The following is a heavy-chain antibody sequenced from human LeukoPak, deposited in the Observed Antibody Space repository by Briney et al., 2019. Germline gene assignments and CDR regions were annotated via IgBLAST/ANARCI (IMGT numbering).Heavy chain of an antibody. V-gene: IGHV5-51*01. CDR1: GYSLTSYW. Sequence: GESLKISCKGSGYSLTSYWIGWVRQMPGKGLEWMGIIYPGVSDTRYSPSFQGQVTISADKSISTAYLQWSSLKASDTAMYYCATSSGYYLKSFDYWGQGTLVTVSS. J-gene: IGHJ4*02. D-gene: IGHD3-22*01. CDR2: IYPGVSDT. CDR3: ATSSGYYLKSFDY.